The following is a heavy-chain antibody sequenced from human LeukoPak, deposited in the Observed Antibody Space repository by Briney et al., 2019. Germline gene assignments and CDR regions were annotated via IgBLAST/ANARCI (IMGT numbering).Heavy chain of an antibody. CDR2: INTNTGNP. Sequence: GASVKVSCKASGYTFTSYAMNWVRQAPGQGLEWMGWINTNTGNPTYAQGFTGRFVFSLDTSVSTAYLQISSLKAEDTAVYYCASQYPYYYDSSGYFDPWGQGTLVTVSS. J-gene: IGHJ5*02. CDR1: GYTFTSYA. CDR3: ASQYPYYYDSSGYFDP. D-gene: IGHD3-22*01. V-gene: IGHV7-4-1*02.